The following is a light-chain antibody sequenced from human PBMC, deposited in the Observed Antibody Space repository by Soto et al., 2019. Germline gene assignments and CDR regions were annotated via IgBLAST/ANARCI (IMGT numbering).Light chain of an antibody. Sequence: EVVLTQSPVTLSLSPGERATLSCRASQSFRGLLAWYQQKPGQAPRLLIYGASTRATGIPARFSGSGSGTEFTLTISSLQSEDFAVYYCQQYNNWPQTFGQGTKVDIK. CDR3: QQYNNWPQT. CDR2: GAS. V-gene: IGKV3-15*01. J-gene: IGKJ1*01. CDR1: QSFRGL.